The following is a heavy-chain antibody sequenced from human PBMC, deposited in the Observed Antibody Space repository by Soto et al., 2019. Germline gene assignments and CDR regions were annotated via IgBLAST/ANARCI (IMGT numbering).Heavy chain of an antibody. J-gene: IGHJ6*02. Sequence: QVQLVQSGAEVKKPGSSVKVSCKASGGTFSSYAISWVRQAPGQGLEWVGGIIPIFGTANYAQKFQGRVTITADESTSTAYMELSSLRSEDTAVYYCATGIAAAGTFYYGMDVWGQGTTVTVSS. CDR3: ATGIAAAGTFYYGMDV. CDR2: IIPIFGTA. CDR1: GGTFSSYA. D-gene: IGHD6-13*01. V-gene: IGHV1-69*01.